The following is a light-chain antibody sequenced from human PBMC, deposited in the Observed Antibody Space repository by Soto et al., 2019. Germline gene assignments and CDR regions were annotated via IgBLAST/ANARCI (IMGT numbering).Light chain of an antibody. CDR2: DVT. V-gene: IGLV2-14*03. CDR1: SSDVGAYNF. Sequence: QSVLTQPSSVSGSPAQSITISCTGTSSDVGAYNFVSWYQQHPGKAPKLMIYDVTNRPSGVSSRFSGSKSGNTASLAISGLQAEDEADYYCSSYTTSNTLVFGGGTQLTVL. J-gene: IGLJ2*01. CDR3: SSYTTSNTLV.